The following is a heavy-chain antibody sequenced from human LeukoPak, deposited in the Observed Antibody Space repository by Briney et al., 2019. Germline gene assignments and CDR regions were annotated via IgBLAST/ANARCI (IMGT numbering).Heavy chain of an antibody. J-gene: IGHJ5*02. D-gene: IGHD1-26*01. CDR2: IYTSGST. CDR3: ARYGVSGAATEWFDP. V-gene: IGHV4-61*10. Sequence: TSETLSLTCTVSGGSVSSGSYYWSWIRQPAGKGLEWIGRIYTSGSTNYNPSLKSRVTMSVDTSKNQFSLKLSSVTAADTAVYYCARYGVSGAATEWFDPWGQGTVVTVSS. CDR1: GGSVSSGSYY.